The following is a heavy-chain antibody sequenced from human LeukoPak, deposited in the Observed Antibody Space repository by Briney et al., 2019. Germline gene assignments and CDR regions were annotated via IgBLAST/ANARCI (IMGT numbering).Heavy chain of an antibody. CDR1: GGSISSSSYY. CDR3: ARAGITMVRGVIWSTTPFDY. D-gene: IGHD3-10*01. Sequence: SETLSLTCTVSGGSISSSSYYWGWIRQPPGKGLEWIGSIYYSGSTYYNPSLKSRVTISVDTSKNQFSLKLSSVTAADTAVYYCARAGITMVRGVIWSTTPFDYWGQGTLVTVSS. V-gene: IGHV4-39*07. CDR2: IYYSGST. J-gene: IGHJ4*02.